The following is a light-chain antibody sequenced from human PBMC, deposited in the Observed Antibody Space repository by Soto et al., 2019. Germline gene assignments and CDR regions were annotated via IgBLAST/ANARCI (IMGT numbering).Light chain of an antibody. Sequence: EIVLTQSPGTLSLSPGERATLSCRASQSVSSNYLAWYQQKPGQAPKVLIYDASNRATGIPARFSGSGSGTDFTLTISSLEPEDFAVYYCQQRSNWPPHTFGGGTKVDIK. CDR3: QQRSNWPPHT. CDR1: QSVSSNY. CDR2: DAS. V-gene: IGKV3-11*01. J-gene: IGKJ4*01.